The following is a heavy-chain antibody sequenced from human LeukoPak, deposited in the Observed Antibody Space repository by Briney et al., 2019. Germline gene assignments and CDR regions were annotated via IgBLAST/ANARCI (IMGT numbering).Heavy chain of an antibody. CDR3: AAQDSSSRRFAFDI. Sequence: GTSVKVSCKASGFTFTSSAVQWVRQARGQRLEWIGWIVVGSGNTNYAQKFQERVTITRDMSTSTAYMELSSLRSEDTAVYYCAAQDSSSRRFAFDIWGQGTMVTVSS. CDR1: GFTFTSSA. V-gene: IGHV1-58*01. D-gene: IGHD6-13*01. CDR2: IVVGSGNT. J-gene: IGHJ3*02.